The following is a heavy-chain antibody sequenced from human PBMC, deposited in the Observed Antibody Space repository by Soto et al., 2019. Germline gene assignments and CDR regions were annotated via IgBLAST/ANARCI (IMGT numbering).Heavy chain of an antibody. CDR3: ARDRTYYDISENFDY. J-gene: IGHJ4*02. CDR2: INAGNGNT. CDR1: GYTFTSYA. V-gene: IGHV1-3*01. D-gene: IGHD3-9*01. Sequence: QVPLVQSGAEVKKPGASVKVSCKASGYTFTSYAMHWVRQAPGQRLEWMGWINAGNGNTKYSQKFQGRVTITRDTSASTAYMELSSLRSEDTAVYYCARDRTYYDISENFDYWGQATLVTVSS.